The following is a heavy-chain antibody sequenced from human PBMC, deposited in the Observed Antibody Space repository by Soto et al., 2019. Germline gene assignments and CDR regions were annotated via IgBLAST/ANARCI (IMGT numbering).Heavy chain of an antibody. Sequence: QMQLVQSGPEVKKPGTSVKVSCKASGFTFTSSAVQWVRQARGQRLEWIGWIVVGSGNTNYAQKFQERATITRDLSTSTAYMELRSLSSEDTAVYYCAADPYDILTGYPGWGQGTLVTVSS. V-gene: IGHV1-58*01. CDR1: GFTFTSSA. CDR3: AADPYDILTGYPG. D-gene: IGHD3-9*01. CDR2: IVVGSGNT. J-gene: IGHJ4*02.